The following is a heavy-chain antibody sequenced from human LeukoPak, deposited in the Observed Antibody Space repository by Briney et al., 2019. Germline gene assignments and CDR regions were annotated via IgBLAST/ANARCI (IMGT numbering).Heavy chain of an antibody. CDR1: GFTFSSYA. D-gene: IGHD1-26*01. CDR2: ISSGSTI. Sequence: GGSLRLSCAASGFTFSSYAMSWVRQAPGKGLQWVSIISSGSTIYYADSVKGRFTISRDNAKNSLYLQMNSLRAEDTAVYYCAREGIVGVTRATDSWGQGTLVTVSS. V-gene: IGHV3-69-1*02. J-gene: IGHJ4*02. CDR3: AREGIVGVTRATDS.